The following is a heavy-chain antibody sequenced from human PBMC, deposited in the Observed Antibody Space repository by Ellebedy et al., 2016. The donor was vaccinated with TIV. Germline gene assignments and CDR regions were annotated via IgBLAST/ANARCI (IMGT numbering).Heavy chain of an antibody. CDR3: AREATTVTAHERMRLGGSFDI. Sequence: GESLKISCKGSGYSFTSYWIGWVRQMPGKGLDWMGIIYPSDSDTTYSPSFEGQVTISADKSINTAYLQWTSLKASDTAIYYCAREATTVTAHERMRLGGSFDIWGRGTMVTVSS. V-gene: IGHV5-51*01. D-gene: IGHD4-17*01. CDR1: GYSFTSYW. J-gene: IGHJ3*02. CDR2: IYPSDSDT.